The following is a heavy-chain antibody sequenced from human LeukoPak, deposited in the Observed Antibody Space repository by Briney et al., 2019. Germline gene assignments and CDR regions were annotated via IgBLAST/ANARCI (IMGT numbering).Heavy chain of an antibody. CDR1: GYTFTSYG. CDR2: ISAYNGNT. CDR3: AIVRGMEGYSSCWRPKRGYFDY. D-gene: IGHD6-19*01. V-gene: IGHV1-18*01. Sequence: ASVKVSCKASGYTFTSYGISWVRQAPGQGLEWMGWISAYNGNTNYAQKLQGRVTMTTDTSTSTAYMELRSLRSDDTAVYYCAIVRGMEGYSSCWRPKRGYFDYWGQGTLVTVSS. J-gene: IGHJ4*02.